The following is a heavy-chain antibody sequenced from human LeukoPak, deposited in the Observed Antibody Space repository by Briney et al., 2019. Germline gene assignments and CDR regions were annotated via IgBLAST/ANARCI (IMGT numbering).Heavy chain of an antibody. D-gene: IGHD3-10*01. CDR2: INHSGST. Sequence: SETLSLTCAVYGGSFSGYYWSWIRQPPGKGLEWIGEINHSGSTNYNPSLKSRVTISVDTSKNQFSLKLSSVTAAVTAVYYCARNRITMVRGVYMDVWGKGTTVTVSS. V-gene: IGHV4-34*01. J-gene: IGHJ6*03. CDR3: ARNRITMVRGVYMDV. CDR1: GGSFSGYY.